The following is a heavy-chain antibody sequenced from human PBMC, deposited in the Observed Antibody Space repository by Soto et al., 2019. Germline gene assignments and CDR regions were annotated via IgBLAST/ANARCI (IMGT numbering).Heavy chain of an antibody. D-gene: IGHD6-19*01. CDR1: GFTFSSYW. Sequence: GGSLRLSCAASGFTFSSYWMSWVRQAPGKGLEWVANIKQDGSEKYYVDSVKGRFTISRDNPKNSLYLQMNSLRAEDTAVYYCARISSGWSSAFEIWGQGTMVTVSS. CDR2: IKQDGSEK. CDR3: ARISSGWSSAFEI. J-gene: IGHJ3*02. V-gene: IGHV3-7*01.